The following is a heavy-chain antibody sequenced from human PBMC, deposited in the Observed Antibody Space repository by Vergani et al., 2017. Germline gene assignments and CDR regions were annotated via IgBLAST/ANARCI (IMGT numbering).Heavy chain of an antibody. D-gene: IGHD3-16*01. J-gene: IGHJ6*03. CDR3: ARDKSKRAPAVMGTYYYYMDV. V-gene: IGHV3-NL1*01. CDR1: GFIFSDYV. CDR2: ISGSGGST. Sequence: QVQLVESGGGVVQPGKSLSLSCETSGFIFSDYVMHWVRQAPGKGLEWVSAISGSGGSTYYADSVQGRFTISRDNSKNTLYLEMESLRVEDTAVYFCARDKSKRAPAVMGTYYYYMDVWGKGTKVTVSS.